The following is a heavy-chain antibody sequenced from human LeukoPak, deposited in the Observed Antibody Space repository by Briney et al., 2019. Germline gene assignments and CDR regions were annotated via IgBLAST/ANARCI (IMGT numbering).Heavy chain of an antibody. V-gene: IGHV3-23*01. CDR1: GFTFSSYT. D-gene: IGHD1-26*01. CDR3: AKELWYSGSYY. Sequence: GGSLRLSRAASGFTFSSYTMSWVRQAPGKGLEWVSAISGSGGSTYYADSVKGRFTISRDNSKNTLYLQMNSLRAEDTAVYYCAKELWYSGSYYWGQGTLVTVSS. J-gene: IGHJ4*02. CDR2: ISGSGGST.